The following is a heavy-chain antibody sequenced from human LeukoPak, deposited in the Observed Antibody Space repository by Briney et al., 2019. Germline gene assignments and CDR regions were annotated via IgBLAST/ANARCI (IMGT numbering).Heavy chain of an antibody. D-gene: IGHD2-15*01. CDR1: GYTFTGYY. J-gene: IGHJ5*02. Sequence: ASVKVSCKASGYTFTGYYIHWVRQAPGQGLEWRGWSNPNSGCTNYAQKFQGRVTMTRDTSIRTAYMELSSLRYEHTAVYYCARGHQGCSGGNCYFSWFDPWGQGTLVTVSS. CDR3: ARGHQGCSGGNCYFSWFDP. CDR2: SNPNSGCT. V-gene: IGHV1-2*02.